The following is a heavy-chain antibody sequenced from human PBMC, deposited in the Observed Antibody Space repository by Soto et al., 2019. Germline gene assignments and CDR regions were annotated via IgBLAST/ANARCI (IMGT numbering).Heavy chain of an antibody. CDR2: IYDTGISGYTPST. V-gene: IGHV4-59*01. J-gene: IGHJ6*01. CDR3: ARGDAAFFYYGFDV. Sequence: SETLSLTCTVSGGSITSSYWSWIRRPPGKGLEWIAYIYDTGISGYTPSTSYNPSLKSRATMSVDTSNSQFSLKSTSVTASDPAVSSSARGDAAFFYYGFDVWGQGIPVSV. CDR1: GGSITSSY.